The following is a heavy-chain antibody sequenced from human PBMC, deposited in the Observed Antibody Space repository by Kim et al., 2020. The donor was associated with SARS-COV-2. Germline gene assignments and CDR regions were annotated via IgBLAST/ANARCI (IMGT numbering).Heavy chain of an antibody. CDR3: AKRGVDAVMGRLCDY. J-gene: IGHJ4*02. Sequence: GGSLRLSCAASGFTFTTYGMSWVRQAPGKGLEWVSAITGNGAITYYADSVRGRFTISRDNSKNTLYLQINSLRAEDTAVYYFAKRGVDAVMGRLCDYWGQGTLVTVSS. D-gene: IGHD5-18*01. CDR2: ITGNGAIT. V-gene: IGHV3-23*01. CDR1: GFTFTTYG.